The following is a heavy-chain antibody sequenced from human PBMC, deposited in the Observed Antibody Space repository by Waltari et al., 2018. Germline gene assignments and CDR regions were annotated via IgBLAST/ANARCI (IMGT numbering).Heavy chain of an antibody. CDR1: GGSISSYY. CDR2: IYYSGST. J-gene: IGHJ6*03. V-gene: IGHV4-59*01. D-gene: IGHD2-8*02. CDR3: ARVAGGVDNFYYYMDV. Sequence: QVQLQESGPGLVKPSETLSLTCTVSGGSISSYYWSWIRQPPGKRLEWIGYIYYSGSTNYNPSLKSRVTISVDTSKNQFSLKLSSVTAADTALYYCARVAGGVDNFYYYMDVWGKGTTVTVSS.